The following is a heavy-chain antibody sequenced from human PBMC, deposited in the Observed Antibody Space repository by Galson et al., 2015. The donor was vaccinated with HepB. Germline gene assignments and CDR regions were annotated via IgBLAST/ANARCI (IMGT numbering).Heavy chain of an antibody. CDR1: GFTFSSHE. Sequence: SLRLSCAASGFTFSSHEMNWVRQAPGKGLEWVSYICSRGSTTHYADPVKGRFTISRDNAKNSLYLQMDSLRAEDTAVYYCARDYYPSGGVYFDYWGQGSLVIVSS. CDR2: ICSRGSTT. J-gene: IGHJ4*02. CDR3: ARDYYPSGGVYFDY. V-gene: IGHV3-48*03. D-gene: IGHD2-15*01.